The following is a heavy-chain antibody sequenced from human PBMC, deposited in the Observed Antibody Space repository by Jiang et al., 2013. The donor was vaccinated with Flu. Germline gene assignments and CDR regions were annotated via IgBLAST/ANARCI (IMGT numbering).Heavy chain of an antibody. Sequence: TLSLTCIVSGGSISSSSYYWGWIRQPPGKGLEWIGSIYDSGSTYYNPSLKSRVTISVDTSKKQFSLKLRSVTAADTAVYYCARHGLLREQMGNWGQGTLVTVSA. D-gene: IGHD1/OR15-1a*01. CDR1: GGSISSSSYY. J-gene: IGHJ4*02. V-gene: IGHV4-39*01. CDR3: ARHGLLREQMGN. CDR2: IYDSGST.